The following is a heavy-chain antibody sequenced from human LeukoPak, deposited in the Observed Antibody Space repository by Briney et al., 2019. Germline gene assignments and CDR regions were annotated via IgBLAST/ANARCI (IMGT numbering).Heavy chain of an antibody. Sequence: SETLSLTCVVSGGSISDSFEHYWCWVRQPPGKGLEWIGSIYYSGSTYYNPSLKSRVTISVDTSKNQFSLKLSSVTAANTAVYYCARHYGPWGQGTLVTVSS. J-gene: IGHJ5*02. CDR3: ARHYGP. CDR2: IYYSGST. V-gene: IGHV4-39*01. D-gene: IGHD3-16*01. CDR1: GGSISDSFEHY.